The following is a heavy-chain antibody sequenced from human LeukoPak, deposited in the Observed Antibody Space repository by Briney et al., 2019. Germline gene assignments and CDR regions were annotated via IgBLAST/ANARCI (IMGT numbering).Heavy chain of an antibody. J-gene: IGHJ4*02. CDR3: ARRKGLRSVGAFDY. Sequence: SETLSLTCTVSGGSTSSRPYCWGWIRQPPGKGLEWLGSFYYSGSTYYKPSLKSRVTISVDTSKNQFSLKLSSVTAADTAVYYCARRKGLRSVGAFDYWGQGTLVTVSS. V-gene: IGHV4-39*07. CDR2: FYYSGST. D-gene: IGHD4-17*01. CDR1: GGSTSSRPYC.